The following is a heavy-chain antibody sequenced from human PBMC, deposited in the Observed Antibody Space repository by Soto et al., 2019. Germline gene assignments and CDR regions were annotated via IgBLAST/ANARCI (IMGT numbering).Heavy chain of an antibody. CDR2: MYYSGGT. CDR1: GGSISSSSYY. J-gene: IGHJ4*02. D-gene: IGHD3-10*01. Sequence: SETLSLTCTVSGGSISSSSYYWGWIRQPPGMGLEWIGSMYYSGGTYYNPSLKSRVTISVDTSKNQFSLKLTSMTAADTAVYYCARHYYYGSGSFSPFDYWGQGTLVTVSS. V-gene: IGHV4-39*01. CDR3: ARHYYYGSGSFSPFDY.